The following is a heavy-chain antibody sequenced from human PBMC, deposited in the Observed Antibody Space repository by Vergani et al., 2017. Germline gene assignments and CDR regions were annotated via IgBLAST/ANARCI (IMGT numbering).Heavy chain of an antibody. CDR1: GFTFSNAW. CDR2: IKSKADGGTT. Sequence: EVQLVESGGGLVKPGGSLSLSCAASGFTFSNAWMSWVRQAPGKGLEWIGRIKSKADGGTTDYAAPVKGRFTISRDDSKNTLYLQMNSLKTEDTAVYYCTTAGWWRTMTTVTTLDYWGQGTLVTVSS. J-gene: IGHJ4*02. D-gene: IGHD4-17*01. V-gene: IGHV3-15*01. CDR3: TTAGWWRTMTTVTTLDY.